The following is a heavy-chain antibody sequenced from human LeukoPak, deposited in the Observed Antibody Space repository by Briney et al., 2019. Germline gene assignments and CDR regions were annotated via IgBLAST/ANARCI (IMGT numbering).Heavy chain of an antibody. J-gene: IGHJ5*02. CDR2: ISASGGST. CDR1: GFTFSSYA. Sequence: GGSLRLSCAASGFTFSSYAMSWVRQAPGKGLEWVSAISASGGSTYYTDSVKGRFITSRDNSKNTLYLQMNSLTAEDTAIYYCAKETIVGALDWFDPWGQGTLVTVSS. D-gene: IGHD1-26*01. V-gene: IGHV3-23*01. CDR3: AKETIVGALDWFDP.